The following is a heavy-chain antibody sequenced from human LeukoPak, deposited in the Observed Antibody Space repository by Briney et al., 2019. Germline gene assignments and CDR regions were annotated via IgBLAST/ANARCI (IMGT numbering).Heavy chain of an antibody. Sequence: GGSLRLSCAASVFTVSSNYMSCVRQAPGKGRERVSVIYSGGSTYYADYVKGRFTISRDNSKKTVYLQMNSLRAEDTAVYYCARGGGGYYDRSAGAFDIWGQGTMVTVSS. D-gene: IGHD3-22*01. V-gene: IGHV3-53*01. CDR3: ARGGGGYYDRSAGAFDI. CDR1: VFTVSSNY. CDR2: IYSGGST. J-gene: IGHJ3*02.